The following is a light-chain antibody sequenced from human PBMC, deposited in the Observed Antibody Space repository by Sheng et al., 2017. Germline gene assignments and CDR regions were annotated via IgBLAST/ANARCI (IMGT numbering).Light chain of an antibody. CDR3: LQYDSLPLT. J-gene: IGKJ3*01. CDR1: KDISNY. V-gene: IGKV1-33*01. Sequence: DIQMTQSPSSLSAFVGDSVTITCQASKDISNYLNWYQQKPGKAPKLLIYDASKLEAGVPSRFSGSGSGTNFSFTITSLQAEDITTYYCLQYDSLPLTFGPGTTMDFK. CDR2: DAS.